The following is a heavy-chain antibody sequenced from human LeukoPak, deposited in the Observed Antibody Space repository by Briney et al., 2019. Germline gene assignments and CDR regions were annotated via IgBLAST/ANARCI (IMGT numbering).Heavy chain of an antibody. Sequence: GGSLRLSCEASGFSSEFTFSTYAISWVRQAPGRGLEWVSAISGSGGYTYYADSVKGRFTISRDNFKNTLYLQMNSLRAEDTAVYYCAKDDAGSYVSYFDYWGQGTLVTVSS. J-gene: IGHJ4*02. V-gene: IGHV3-23*01. CDR2: ISGSGGYT. D-gene: IGHD1-26*01. CDR1: GFSSEFTFSTYA. CDR3: AKDDAGSYVSYFDY.